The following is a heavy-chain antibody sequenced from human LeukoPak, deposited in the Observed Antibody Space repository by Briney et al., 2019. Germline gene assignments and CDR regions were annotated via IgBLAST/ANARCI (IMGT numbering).Heavy chain of an antibody. V-gene: IGHV3-53*01. Sequence: PGGSLRLSCAASGFTVSSKYRSWVRQAPGKGLNWVSIIYSGGSAYYADSVKGRFTISTDNSKNTLYLQMNSLRAEDTAVYYCARGVVGAVNWFDPWGQGTLATVSS. D-gene: IGHD2-15*01. J-gene: IGHJ5*02. CDR1: GFTVSSKY. CDR3: ARGVVGAVNWFDP. CDR2: IYSGGSA.